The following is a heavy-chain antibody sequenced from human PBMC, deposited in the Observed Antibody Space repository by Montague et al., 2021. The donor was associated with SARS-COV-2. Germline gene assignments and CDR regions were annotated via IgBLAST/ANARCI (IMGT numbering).Heavy chain of an antibody. V-gene: IGHV4-59*01. CDR1: GASMRSYY. J-gene: IGHJ4*02. CDR2: TYYSGST. D-gene: IGHD2-21*01. CDR3: ARVEGVIGGITHFDY. Sequence: SETLSLTCTVSGASMRSYYWTWVRQSPGKGLEWIGYTYYSGSTSYAPSXXSRLTMTVDMSANQVSLTLMPVTAADSAVYYCARVEGVIGGITHFDYWGQGFLVSVSS.